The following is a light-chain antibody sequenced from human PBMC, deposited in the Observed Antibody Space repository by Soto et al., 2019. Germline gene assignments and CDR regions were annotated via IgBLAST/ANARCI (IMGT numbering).Light chain of an antibody. V-gene: IGLV1-40*01. CDR3: QSYDSSLSGYV. CDR2: ASI. CDR1: SSNIGAGYD. J-gene: IGLJ1*01. Sequence: QPVLTQPPSVSGAPGQRVTISCTGSSSNIGAGYDLHWYQQLPGTAPKLLIYASINRPSGVPDRFSGSKSGTSASLAITGLQAEDEADYYCQSYDSSLSGYVFGTGTKLTVL.